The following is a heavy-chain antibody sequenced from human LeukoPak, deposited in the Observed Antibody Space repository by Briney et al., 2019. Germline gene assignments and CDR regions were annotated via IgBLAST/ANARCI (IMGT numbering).Heavy chain of an antibody. Sequence: GSLRLSCAASGFTFNRYGMSWVRQAPGKGLEWVSAISGSGGTSYYADSVKGRFTISRDNAKNSLYLQMNSLRAEDTAVYYCARDQQRYRYGLGYDYYYYMDVWGKGTTVTVSS. CDR1: GFTFNRYG. CDR3: ARDQQRYRYGLGYDYYYYMDV. D-gene: IGHD5-18*01. J-gene: IGHJ6*03. CDR2: ISGSGGTS. V-gene: IGHV3-23*01.